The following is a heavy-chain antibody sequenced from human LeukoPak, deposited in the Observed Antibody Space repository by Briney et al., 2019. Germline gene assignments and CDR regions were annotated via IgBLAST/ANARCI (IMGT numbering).Heavy chain of an antibody. Sequence: SETLSLTCTVSGGSRSSYYWSWIRQPPGKGPECIGYISYSGSTNYNPSLKSRVTISLDTSKNHFSLKLTSVTAADTAVFYCARSQGAYFDYWGQGILVTVSS. CDR2: ISYSGST. CDR1: GGSRSSYY. CDR3: ARSQGAYFDY. J-gene: IGHJ4*02. V-gene: IGHV4-59*01.